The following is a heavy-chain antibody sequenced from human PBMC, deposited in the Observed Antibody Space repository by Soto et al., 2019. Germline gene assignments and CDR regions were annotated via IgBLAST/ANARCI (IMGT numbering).Heavy chain of an antibody. V-gene: IGHV3-11*01. Sequence: QVQLVESGGGLVKPGGSLRLSCAASGVSFSDYYMSWIRQAPGKGLVWISYISNSGRTIYYADSLKGRFTIARDNAKNSLYLQMNTLRVDDTAMYYCARLPYPWGWFDPWGQGTLVTVSS. D-gene: IGHD3-16*01. CDR2: ISNSGRTI. CDR3: ARLPYPWGWFDP. CDR1: GVSFSDYY. J-gene: IGHJ5*02.